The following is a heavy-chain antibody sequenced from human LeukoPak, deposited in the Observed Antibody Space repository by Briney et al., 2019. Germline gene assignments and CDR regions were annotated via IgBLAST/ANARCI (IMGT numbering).Heavy chain of an antibody. CDR3: ARDRNWAFDY. J-gene: IGHJ4*02. D-gene: IGHD7-27*01. Sequence: GGSLRLPCAASGFTFSTYSMNWVRQAPGKGLEWVSYITSTSSAIYYADSVKGRFTISRDKANNSLYLQMNSLRDEDTAVYYCARDRNWAFDYWGQGMLVIVSS. CDR2: ITSTSSAI. V-gene: IGHV3-48*02. CDR1: GFTFSTYS.